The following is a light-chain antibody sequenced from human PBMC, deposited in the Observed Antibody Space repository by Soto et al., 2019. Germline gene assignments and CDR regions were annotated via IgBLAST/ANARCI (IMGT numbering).Light chain of an antibody. CDR3: QQYESSPRT. V-gene: IGKV3-20*01. CDR1: QSVSTRS. J-gene: IGKJ1*01. Sequence: EIVLTQSPGTLSLSPGERATLSCRSSQSVSTRSLAWYQQKPGQAPRLLISGASSRAADIPDRFSGSGSGTDFTLTISRLEPEDFAVYYCQQYESSPRTFGQGTKVDIK. CDR2: GAS.